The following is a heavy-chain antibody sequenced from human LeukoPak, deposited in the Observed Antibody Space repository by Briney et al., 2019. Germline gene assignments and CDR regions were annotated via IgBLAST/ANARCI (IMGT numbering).Heavy chain of an antibody. J-gene: IGHJ4*02. D-gene: IGHD4-23*01. CDR2: INSDSGGT. CDR1: GYTFTGYY. V-gene: IGHV1-2*02. Sequence: ASVKVSCKASGYTFTGYYIHWVRQAPGQGLEWMGWINSDSGGTNYAQKFQDRVTMTRDTSISAVYMELSRLRSDDTAVYYCARDLATVLTPYFDFWGQGTLVTVSS. CDR3: ARDLATVLTPYFDF.